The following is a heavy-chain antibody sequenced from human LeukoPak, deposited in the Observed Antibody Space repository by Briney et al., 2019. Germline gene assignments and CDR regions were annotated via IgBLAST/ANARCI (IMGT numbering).Heavy chain of an antibody. CDR1: RFTFNSCW. D-gene: IGHD5-18*01. J-gene: IGHJ4*02. Sequence: PGGSLRLSCAASRFTFNSCWMSWVRQAPGKGLEWVANIKQDGSEKYYVDSVKGRFTISRDNAKNSLNLQLNSLRAEDTAVYYCARLNSYGFYYFDYWGQGTLVTVSS. V-gene: IGHV3-7*01. CDR2: IKQDGSEK. CDR3: ARLNSYGFYYFDY.